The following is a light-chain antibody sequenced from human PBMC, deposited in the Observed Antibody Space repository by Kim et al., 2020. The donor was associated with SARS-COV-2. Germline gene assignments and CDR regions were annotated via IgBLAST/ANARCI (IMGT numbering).Light chain of an antibody. Sequence: EIVMTQSPATLSVSPGERATLSCRASQSVSSNLAWYQQKPGQAPSLLIYGASTRATGIPARFSGSGSGTEFTLTISSLQSEDFAVYYCQQYNNWPRTFGQGTKLEI. J-gene: IGKJ2*01. V-gene: IGKV3-15*01. CDR2: GAS. CDR3: QQYNNWPRT. CDR1: QSVSSN.